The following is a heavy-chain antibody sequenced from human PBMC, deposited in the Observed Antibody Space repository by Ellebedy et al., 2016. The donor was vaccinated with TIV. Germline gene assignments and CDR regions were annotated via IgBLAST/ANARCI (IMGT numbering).Heavy chain of an antibody. V-gene: IGHV4-39*06. CDR1: GGSILYSTYY. D-gene: IGHD6-6*01. Sequence: MPSETLSLTCTVSGGSILYSTYYWGWVLQPPGKGLEWIGATYESETYYNPSLKSRVTISVDTSKNQFTLRLTSMTAEDTAVYYGARVQLVAGCPGRKVPHGRILDYWGRGSLVTVSA. J-gene: IGHJ4*02. CDR2: TYESET. CDR3: ARVQLVAGCPGRKVPHGRILDY.